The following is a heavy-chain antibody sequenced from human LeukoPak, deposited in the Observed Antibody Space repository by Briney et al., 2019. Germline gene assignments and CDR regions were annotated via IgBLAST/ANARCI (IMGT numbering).Heavy chain of an antibody. V-gene: IGHV1-2*02. J-gene: IGHJ5*02. D-gene: IGHD4-11*01. Sequence: GASVKVSCKASGYTSTDYYIHWVRQAPGQGLEWMGWINPNSDGTIYAQKFQGRVTMTRDTSIRTVYMEPSRLRSDDTAVYYCAREGRSNYVRDWFDPWGQGTLVTVSS. CDR3: AREGRSNYVRDWFDP. CDR2: INPNSDGT. CDR1: GYTSTDYY.